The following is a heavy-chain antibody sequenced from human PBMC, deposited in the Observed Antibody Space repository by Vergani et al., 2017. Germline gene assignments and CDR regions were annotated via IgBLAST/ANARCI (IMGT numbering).Heavy chain of an antibody. J-gene: IGHJ4*02. D-gene: IGHD5-18*01. Sequence: EVQLVESGGGVVQPGRSLRLSCAASGFTFSSYWMSWVRQAPGKGLEWVANIKQDGSEKYYVDSVKGRFTISRDNAKNSLYLQMNSLRAEDTAVYYCARGGWIQLWPVDYWGQGTLVTVSS. CDR3: ARGGWIQLWPVDY. V-gene: IGHV3-7*01. CDR2: IKQDGSEK. CDR1: GFTFSSYW.